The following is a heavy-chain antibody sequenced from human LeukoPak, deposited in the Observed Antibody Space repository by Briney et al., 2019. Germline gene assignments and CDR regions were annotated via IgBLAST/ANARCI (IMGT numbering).Heavy chain of an antibody. CDR3: ARERLGGSYYRPVDY. CDR2: IYTTGNT. Sequence: SETLSLTCTVSGGSITSSSYHWGWIRQPAGKGLEWIGRIYTTGNTNYNPSLKSRVTISLDTSKNQFSLKLSSVSAEDTALYYCARERLGGSYYRPVDYWGQGTLVTVSS. J-gene: IGHJ4*02. CDR1: GGSITSSSYH. D-gene: IGHD1-26*01. V-gene: IGHV4-61*02.